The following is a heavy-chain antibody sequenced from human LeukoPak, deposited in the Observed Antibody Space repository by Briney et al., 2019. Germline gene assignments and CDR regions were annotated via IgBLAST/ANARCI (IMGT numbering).Heavy chain of an antibody. J-gene: IGHJ4*02. V-gene: IGHV4-39*07. CDR3: ARDFGSIAAPR. Sequence: KTSETLSLTCTVSGGSISSSSYYWGWLRQPPGKGLEWIGSICYSSSTYYYPSRKTRVTISVDTSKYQFSLKLSSVTAADTAVYYCARDFGSIAAPRWGQGTQVTVSS. CDR1: GGSISSSSYY. D-gene: IGHD6-6*01. CDR2: ICYSSST.